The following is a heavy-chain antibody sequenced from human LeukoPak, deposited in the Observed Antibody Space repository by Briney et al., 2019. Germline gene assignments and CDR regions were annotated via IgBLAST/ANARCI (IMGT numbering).Heavy chain of an antibody. CDR2: IYYSGST. D-gene: IGHD3-10*01. Sequence: SETLSLTCAVYGGSFSGYYWSWIRQPPGKGLEWIGYIYYSGSTYYNPSLKSRVTISVDTSKNQFSLKLSSVTAADTAVYYCARERGIYGSGSYRSLYYYGMDVWGQGTTVTVSS. V-gene: IGHV4-30-4*08. CDR1: GGSFSGYY. J-gene: IGHJ6*02. CDR3: ARERGIYGSGSYRSLYYYGMDV.